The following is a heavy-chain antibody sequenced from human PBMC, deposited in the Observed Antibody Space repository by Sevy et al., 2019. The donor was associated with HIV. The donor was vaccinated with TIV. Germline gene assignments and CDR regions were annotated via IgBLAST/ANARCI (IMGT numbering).Heavy chain of an antibody. CDR1: GFTFSTYA. Sequence: GGSLRLSCAASGFTFSTYAMNWVRQAPGTGLEWVSATSGRGGMTYYADSVKGRFTISRDNSKNTLYLQMNSLRAEDTAVYYCAREGDQQPFDYWGQRTLVTVSS. V-gene: IGHV3-23*01. J-gene: IGHJ4*02. D-gene: IGHD6-13*01. CDR3: AREGDQQPFDY. CDR2: TSGRGGMT.